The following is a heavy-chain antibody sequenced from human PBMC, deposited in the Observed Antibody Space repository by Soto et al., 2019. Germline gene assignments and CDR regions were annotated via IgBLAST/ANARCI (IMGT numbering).Heavy chain of an antibody. V-gene: IGHV3-23*01. CDR1: GFTFSNFA. J-gene: IGHJ4*02. CDR3: AKDGL. CDR2: ISDSGGST. Sequence: EVQVLESGGGLVQPGGSLRVSCAASGFTFSNFAMSWVRQAPGKGPEWVSAISDSGGSTYYADSVKGRFTVSRDNSNNTLYLQMSSLGAGDTAVYYCAKDGLWGQGTLVTVSS.